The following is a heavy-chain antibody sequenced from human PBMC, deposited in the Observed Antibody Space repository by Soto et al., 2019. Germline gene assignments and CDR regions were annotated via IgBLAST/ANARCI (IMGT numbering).Heavy chain of an antibody. CDR2: IFPGGVNI. V-gene: IGHV1-46*03. CDR1: GYSFTSHY. Sequence: ASVKVSCKAIGYSFTSHYMHWVRQAPGQGLEWMGTIFPGGVNIAYAQKFQGRVTMTSDTSTTTVYMELSSLTADDRAVYYCVRDNSGFDYWGQGTVVTVSS. CDR3: VRDNSGFDY. J-gene: IGHJ4*02. D-gene: IGHD6-13*01.